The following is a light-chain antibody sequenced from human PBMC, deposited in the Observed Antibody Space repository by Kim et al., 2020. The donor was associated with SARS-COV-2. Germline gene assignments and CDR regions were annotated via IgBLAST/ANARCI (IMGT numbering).Light chain of an antibody. J-gene: IGKJ4*01. CDR1: QSISSY. CDR3: QQSYSTSS. Sequence: DIQMTQSPSSLSASVGDRVTIPCRASQSISSYLNWYQQKPGKAPKLLIYAASSLQSGVPSRFSGSGSGTDFTLTISSLQPEDFATYYCQQSYSTSSFGGGTKVGIK. V-gene: IGKV1-39*01. CDR2: AAS.